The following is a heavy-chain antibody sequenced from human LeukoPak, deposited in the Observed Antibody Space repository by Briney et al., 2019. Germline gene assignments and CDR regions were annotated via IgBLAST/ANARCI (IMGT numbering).Heavy chain of an antibody. Sequence: PGGSLRLSCAASGFTFNNYAMSWVRQAPGKGLEWVSAISGSGGSTYYADSVKGRFTISRDNSKNTQYLQINSLRAEDTAVYHCAKEYSSSGDFDYWGQGTLVTVSS. D-gene: IGHD6-13*01. CDR3: AKEYSSSGDFDY. CDR1: GFTFNNYA. V-gene: IGHV3-23*01. J-gene: IGHJ4*02. CDR2: ISGSGGST.